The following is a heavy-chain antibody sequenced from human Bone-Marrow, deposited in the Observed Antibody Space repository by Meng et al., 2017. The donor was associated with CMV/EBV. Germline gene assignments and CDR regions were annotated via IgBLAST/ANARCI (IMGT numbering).Heavy chain of an antibody. CDR3: ARGMATIPT. CDR1: GGSFSGYY. V-gene: IGHV4-34*01. D-gene: IGHD5-24*01. J-gene: IGHJ5*02. Sequence: SETLSLTCAVYGGSFSGYYWSWIRQPPGKGLEWIGEINHSGSTNYNPSLKSRVTISVDTSKNQFSLKLSSVTAADTAVYHCARGMATIPTWGQGTLVTVSS. CDR2: INHSGST.